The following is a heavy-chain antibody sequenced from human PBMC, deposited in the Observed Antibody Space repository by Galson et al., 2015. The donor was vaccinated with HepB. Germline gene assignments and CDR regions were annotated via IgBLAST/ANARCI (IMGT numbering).Heavy chain of an antibody. CDR3: ARAPPLYGGTPSPIDH. D-gene: IGHD5-12*01. J-gene: IGHJ4*02. CDR1: GYTFTGYN. V-gene: IGHV1-2*02. Sequence: SVKVSCKASGYTFTGYNRNGVRQAPGQGLEWMGWIDPKSGATYYAQKFQGRVTMTRGTPISTAYMQLTSLRSDDTALYYCARAPPLYGGTPSPIDHWGQGTLVTVSS. CDR2: IDPKSGAT.